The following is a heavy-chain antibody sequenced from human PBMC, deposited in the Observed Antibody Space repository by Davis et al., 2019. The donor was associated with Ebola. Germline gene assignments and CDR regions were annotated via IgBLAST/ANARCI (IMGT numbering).Heavy chain of an antibody. Sequence: GESLKISCAASGFSFSGFWMSWVRQTPEKGLEWVAQTKQDGSETYYVDSVKGRFAVSRENAERSTYLRMNSLRVEDTAVYYCARVVYSHGGRGLGVFDVWGQGTMVTVSS. CDR2: TKQDGSET. CDR3: ARVVYSHGGRGLGVFDV. CDR1: GFSFSGFW. J-gene: IGHJ3*01. V-gene: IGHV3-7*03. D-gene: IGHD2-21*01.